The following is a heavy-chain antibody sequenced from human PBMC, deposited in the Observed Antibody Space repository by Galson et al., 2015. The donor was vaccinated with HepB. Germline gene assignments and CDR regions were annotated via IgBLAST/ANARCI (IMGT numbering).Heavy chain of an antibody. CDR3: ARLVYCSSAGCYSREY. CDR1: GFTFSSYR. V-gene: IGHV3-21*01. CDR2: ITSSSSYI. Sequence: CAASGFTFSSYRMNWVRQAPGKGLEWVSSITSSSSYIYYADSVKGRFTVSRDNAKNSLYLQMNSLRAEDTAVYYCARLVYCSSAGCYSREYWGQGTLVTVSS. J-gene: IGHJ4*02. D-gene: IGHD2-15*01.